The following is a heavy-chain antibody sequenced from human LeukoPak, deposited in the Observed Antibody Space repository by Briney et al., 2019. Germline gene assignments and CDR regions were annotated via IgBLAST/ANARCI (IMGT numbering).Heavy chain of an antibody. D-gene: IGHD2-8*01. CDR2: IYYSGST. J-gene: IGHJ6*03. Sequence: SETLSLTCTVSGGSISSSSYYWGWIRQPPGKGLEWIGSIYYSGSTYYNASLKSRVTISVDTSKNQVFLKLSSVTAADTAVYFCARVKGGGGGRCTNGVCYKNYYYYMDVWGKGTTVTVSS. V-gene: IGHV4-39*07. CDR3: ARVKGGGGGRCTNGVCYKNYYYYMDV. CDR1: GGSISSSSYY.